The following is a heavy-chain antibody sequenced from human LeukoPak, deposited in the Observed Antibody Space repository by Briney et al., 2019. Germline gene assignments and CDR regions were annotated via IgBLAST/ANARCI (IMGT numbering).Heavy chain of an antibody. CDR2: IFTSGST. Sequence: SETLSLTCTVSGGSISTFYWSWIRQPAGKGLEWIGRIFTSGSTNYNPSLKSRVTMSVDTSKDQFSLKLSSVTAADTAVYYCARGSVPEYYFDYWGQGTLVTVSS. CDR1: GGSISTFY. D-gene: IGHD1-14*01. J-gene: IGHJ4*02. V-gene: IGHV4-4*07. CDR3: ARGSVPEYYFDY.